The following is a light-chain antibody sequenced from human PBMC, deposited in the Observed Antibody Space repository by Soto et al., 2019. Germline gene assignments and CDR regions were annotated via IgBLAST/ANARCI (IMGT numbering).Light chain of an antibody. CDR3: QQRINGPLT. CDR1: QSVSTF. Sequence: EIVLTQSPATLSLSPGERATLSCRAPQSVSTFLAWYQQKPGQAPRLLIYDASKRATGIPTGFSGSGSGTDFTLTISSLEPEDFAVYYCQQRINGPLTFGGGTKVEIK. V-gene: IGKV3-11*01. CDR2: DAS. J-gene: IGKJ4*01.